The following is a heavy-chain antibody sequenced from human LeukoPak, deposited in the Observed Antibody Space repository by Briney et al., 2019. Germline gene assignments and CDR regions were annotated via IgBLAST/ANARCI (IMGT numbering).Heavy chain of an antibody. D-gene: IGHD5-18*01. J-gene: IGHJ4*02. CDR3: AKDAGGYSFYFDY. V-gene: IGHV3-9*03. CDR2: ISWNSGSI. CDR1: GFTFDDYA. Sequence: GGSPRLSCAASGFTFDDYAMHWVRHAPGKGLEWVSGISWNSGSIGYADSVKGRFTISRDNAKNSLYLQMNSLRAEDMALYYCAKDAGGYSFYFDYWGQGTLVTVSS.